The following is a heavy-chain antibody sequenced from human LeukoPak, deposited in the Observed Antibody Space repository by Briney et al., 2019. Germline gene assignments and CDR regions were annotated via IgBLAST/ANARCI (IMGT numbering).Heavy chain of an antibody. CDR2: VSYGGFT. J-gene: IGHJ4*02. CDR1: RGSLSSHS. Sequence: PSETLSLTCTVSRGSLSSHSWSWIRQPPGKGLDWIGSVSYGGFTKYNPSLESRVSMSVDTSKGQFSLRLSSVTAADTAFYYCARATGGTTLFDYWGQGTPVT. D-gene: IGHD1-1*01. V-gene: IGHV4-59*11. CDR3: ARATGGTTLFDY.